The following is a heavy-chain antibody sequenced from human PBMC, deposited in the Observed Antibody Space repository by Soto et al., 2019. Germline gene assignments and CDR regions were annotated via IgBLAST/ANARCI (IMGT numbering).Heavy chain of an antibody. V-gene: IGHV4-59*08. CDR3: ARHLSSGYDI. Sequence: SETLSLTCTVSGGSITSYYWSWIRQTPGKGLEWLGQIYYSGGTNYNPSLKSRVTISIDTSKNQFSLRLSSVTAADTAVYYCARHLSSGYDIWGQGTLVTVSS. J-gene: IGHJ4*02. CDR2: IYYSGGT. CDR1: GGSITSYY. D-gene: IGHD5-12*01.